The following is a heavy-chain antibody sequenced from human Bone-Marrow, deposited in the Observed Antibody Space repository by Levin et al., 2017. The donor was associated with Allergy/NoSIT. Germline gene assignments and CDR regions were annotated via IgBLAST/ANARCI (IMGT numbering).Heavy chain of an antibody. Sequence: PGGSLRLSCVVSGFTVSNNYMSWVRQAPGKGLEWVSVIYSGGSTYYADSVKGRLTISRDNSKNTVYLQMNSLRAEDTAVYYCARLDLITGIDYWGQGTLVTVSS. CDR1: GFTVSNNY. V-gene: IGHV3-66*02. CDR3: ARLDLITGIDY. J-gene: IGHJ4*02. D-gene: IGHD1-14*01. CDR2: IYSGGST.